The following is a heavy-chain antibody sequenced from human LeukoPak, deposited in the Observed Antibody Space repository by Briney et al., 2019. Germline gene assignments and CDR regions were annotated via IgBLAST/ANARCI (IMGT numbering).Heavy chain of an antibody. CDR2: IKGDGIST. J-gene: IGHJ4*02. CDR3: ARDPFSHCSSTSCYSYYFDY. D-gene: IGHD2-2*01. CDR1: GFDFSSNW. V-gene: IGHV3-74*01. Sequence: GGSLRLSCAASGFDFSSNWMHWVRHAPGQGLVWVSRIKGDGISTNYADSVKGRFTISRDNSKNTLYLQMNGLRAEDTAVYYCARDPFSHCSSTSCYSYYFDYWGQGTLVTVSP.